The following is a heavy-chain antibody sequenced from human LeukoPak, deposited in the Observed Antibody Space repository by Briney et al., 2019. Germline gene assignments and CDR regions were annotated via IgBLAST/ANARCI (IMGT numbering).Heavy chain of an antibody. J-gene: IGHJ6*03. D-gene: IGHD2-15*01. Sequence: GGSLRLSCAASGFTFSDYYMSWIRQAPGKGLEWVSYISGSGSTIYYADSVKGRFTISRDNAKNTLYLQMNSLRADDTAVYYCARGSANKDYDYYMDVWAKGTTVPVSS. V-gene: IGHV3-11*04. CDR1: GFTFSDYY. CDR2: ISGSGSTI. CDR3: ARGSANKDYDYYMDV.